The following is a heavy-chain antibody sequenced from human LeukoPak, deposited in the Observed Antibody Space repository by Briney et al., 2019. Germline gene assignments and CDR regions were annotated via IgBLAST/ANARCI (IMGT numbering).Heavy chain of an antibody. CDR1: GGTFSSYA. CDR2: IIPIFGTA. D-gene: IGHD6-13*01. J-gene: IGHJ5*02. V-gene: IGHV1-69*06. CDR3: ARDKGGYSSSWLNWFDP. Sequence: SVKVSCKASGGTFSSYAISWVRQAPGQGLEWMGGIIPIFGTANYAQKFQGRVTITADKSTSTAYMELSSLGSEDTAVYYCARDKGGYSSSWLNWFDPWGQGTLVTVSS.